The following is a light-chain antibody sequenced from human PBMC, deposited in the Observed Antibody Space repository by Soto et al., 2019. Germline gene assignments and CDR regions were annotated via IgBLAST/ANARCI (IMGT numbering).Light chain of an antibody. CDR2: GAS. CDR3: QHYTNWPLT. Sequence: EIVMTQSPATLSVSPGERATLSCRASHSVSSRFAWYQQKPGQAPRLLIYGASTRATGLPARFSGRGSGTEFTLTISSLLSEDFAVYYCQHYTNWPLTFGGGTKVEIK. J-gene: IGKJ4*01. CDR1: HSVSSR. V-gene: IGKV3-15*01.